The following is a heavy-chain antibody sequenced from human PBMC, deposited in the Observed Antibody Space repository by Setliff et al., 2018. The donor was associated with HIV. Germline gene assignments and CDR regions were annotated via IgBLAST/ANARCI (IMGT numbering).Heavy chain of an antibody. D-gene: IGHD5-12*01. Sequence: SETLSLTCTVSGGTISSSDYYWGLIRQPPGKGLEWIGSIYYSGTTYYNPSLKSRVTISVDTSKNQFSLKLSSVTAADTAVYYCARPFAGGGYNYWYFDLWGRGTLVTVSS. V-gene: IGHV4-39*01. CDR1: GGTISSSDYY. J-gene: IGHJ2*01. CDR2: IYYSGTT. CDR3: ARPFAGGGYNYWYFDL.